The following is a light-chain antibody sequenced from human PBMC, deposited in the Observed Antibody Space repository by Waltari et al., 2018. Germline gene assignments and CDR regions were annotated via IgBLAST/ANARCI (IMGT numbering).Light chain of an antibody. J-gene: IGLJ3*02. V-gene: IGLV1-47*01. CDR1: SSNIGSNY. Sequence: QSVLTQPPSASGTPVQRVTISCSGSSSNIGSNYVYWYQQLPGTAPKLLIYRNKQRPSGVPDRFSGCVSGTSAALAISGLRSDDATDYYCAAWDDSLSGGVFGGGTRLTVL. CDR3: AAWDDSLSGGV. CDR2: RNK.